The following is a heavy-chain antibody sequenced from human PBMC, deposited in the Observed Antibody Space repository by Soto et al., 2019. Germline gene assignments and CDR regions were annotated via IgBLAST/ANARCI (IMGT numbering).Heavy chain of an antibody. CDR2: TSYDEKNK. CDR3: ARAYTSGWSLPFDY. Sequence: QPGGSLRLSCAASGFTFNNYAMHWVRQAPGKGLEWVAVTSYDEKNKYHTDSVKGRFTISRDNSKNTLYLQMNNLRTEDTAVYYYARAYTSGWSLPFDYRGQRTLVTVSS. V-gene: IGHV3-30*04. J-gene: IGHJ4*02. CDR1: GFTFNNYA. D-gene: IGHD6-19*01.